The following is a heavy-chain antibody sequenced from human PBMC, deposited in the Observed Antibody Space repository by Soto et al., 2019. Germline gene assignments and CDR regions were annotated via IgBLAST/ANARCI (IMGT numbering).Heavy chain of an antibody. CDR3: ARDTGVAASPPYYYYGMDV. J-gene: IGHJ6*02. CDR1: GGSISSYY. D-gene: IGHD2-15*01. CDR2: IYYSGST. V-gene: IGHV4-59*01. Sequence: SETLSLTCTVSGGSISSYYWSWIRQPPGKGLEWIGYIYYSGSTNYNPSLKSRVTISVDTSKNQFSLKLSSVTAADTAVYYCARDTGVAASPPYYYYGMDVWGQGTTVTVSS.